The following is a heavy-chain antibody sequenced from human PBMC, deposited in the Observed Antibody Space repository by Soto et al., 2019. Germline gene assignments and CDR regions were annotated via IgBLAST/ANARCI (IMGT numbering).Heavy chain of an antibody. CDR1: GFTLSSYS. Sequence: QVQLVESGGGVAQPGRSLRLFCAASGFTLSSYSLHWVRQSPGKGLEWVAAISSDGTEKHYADSVKGRFTISRDNSKNTLSLQLNSLRTEDMAVYYCARMFGFSYGPANRGMDVWGQGTTVTVSS. D-gene: IGHD5-18*01. CDR3: ARMFGFSYGPANRGMDV. J-gene: IGHJ6*02. V-gene: IGHV3-30*04. CDR2: ISSDGTEK.